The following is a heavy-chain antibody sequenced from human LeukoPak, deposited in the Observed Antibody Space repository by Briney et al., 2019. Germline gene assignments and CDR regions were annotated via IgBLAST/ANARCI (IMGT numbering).Heavy chain of an antibody. V-gene: IGHV3-30*02. CDR1: GFTFSSYG. Sequence: GGSLRLSCAASGFTFSSYGMNWVRQAPGKGLEWVAFIRFDGTNKYYADSVKGRFTISRDNSKNTLYLQMNSLRAEDTAVYYCAKAGSSWSPRSPLDYWGQGTLVTVSS. J-gene: IGHJ4*02. D-gene: IGHD6-13*01. CDR2: IRFDGTNK. CDR3: AKAGSSWSPRSPLDY.